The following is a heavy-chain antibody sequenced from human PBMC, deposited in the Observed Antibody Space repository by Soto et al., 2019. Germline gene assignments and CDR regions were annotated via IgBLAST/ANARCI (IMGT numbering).Heavy chain of an antibody. D-gene: IGHD2-21*02. V-gene: IGHV1-18*01. CDR3: ARDLIEYCGGDCYSRFAY. J-gene: IGHJ4*02. CDR2: ISAYNGNT. CDR1: GYTFTSYG. Sequence: ASVKVSCKASGYTFTSYGISWVRQAPGQGLEWMGWISAYNGNTNYAQKLQGRVTMTTDTSTSTAYMELRSLRSDDTAVYYCARDLIEYCGGDCYSRFAYWGQGTLVTVSS.